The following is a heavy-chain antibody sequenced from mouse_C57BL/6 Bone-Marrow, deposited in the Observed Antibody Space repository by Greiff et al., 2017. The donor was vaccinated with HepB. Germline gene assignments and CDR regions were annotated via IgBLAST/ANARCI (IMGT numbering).Heavy chain of an antibody. CDR1: GFTFSDYG. Sequence: EVMLVESGGGLVKPGGSLKLSCAASGFTFSDYGMHWVRQAPEKGLEWVAYISSGSSTIYYADTVKGRFTISRDNAKNTLFLQMTSLRSEDTAMYYCASAVYGNYLAWFAYWGQGTLATVSA. V-gene: IGHV5-17*01. D-gene: IGHD2-1*01. J-gene: IGHJ3*01. CDR3: ASAVYGNYLAWFAY. CDR2: ISSGSSTI.